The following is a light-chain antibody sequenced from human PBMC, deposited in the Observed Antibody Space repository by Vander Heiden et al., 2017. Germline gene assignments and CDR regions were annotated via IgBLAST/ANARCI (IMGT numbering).Light chain of an antibody. CDR3: AAWDDSLSGLVV. V-gene: IGLV1-47*01. Sequence: QSVLTQPPSASGTPGQRVTISCSGSSSNIGSNYVYWYQQLPGTAPKLLIYRNNQRPSGVPDRFSGSKSGTSASLAIRGLRSEDEADYYCAAWDDSLSGLVVFGGGTKLTVL. J-gene: IGLJ2*01. CDR1: SSNIGSNY. CDR2: RNN.